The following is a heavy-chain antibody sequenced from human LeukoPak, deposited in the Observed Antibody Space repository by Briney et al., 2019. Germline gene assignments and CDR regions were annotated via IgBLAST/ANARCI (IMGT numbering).Heavy chain of an antibody. CDR2: INSDGSST. CDR1: GFTFSNYW. CDR3: ARESVEFCGSTSCPYDY. V-gene: IGHV3-74*01. D-gene: IGHD2-2*01. J-gene: IGHJ4*02. Sequence: GGSLRLSCAASGFTFSNYWMHWVRQAPGKGLVWVSRINSDGSSTNYADSVKGRFTISRDNAENTLYLQMNSLRAEDTAVYYCARESVEFCGSTSCPYDYWGQGSLVTVSS.